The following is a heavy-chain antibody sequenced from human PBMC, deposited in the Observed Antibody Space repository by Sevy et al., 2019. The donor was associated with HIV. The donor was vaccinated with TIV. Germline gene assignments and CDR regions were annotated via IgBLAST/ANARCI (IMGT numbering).Heavy chain of an antibody. D-gene: IGHD3-22*01. J-gene: IGHJ3*01. CDR2: IFGSGGVT. CDR1: GITFSSHA. V-gene: IGHV3-23*01. CDR3: AGGRYDSSGSFDAFDL. Sequence: GGSLRLSCATSGITFSSHAMSWVRQAPGKGLEWVSTIFGSGGVTYYADSVKGRFTISRDYSKNTLYLQMDSLRAEDTAVYYCAGGRYDSSGSFDAFDLWGQRTTVTVSS.